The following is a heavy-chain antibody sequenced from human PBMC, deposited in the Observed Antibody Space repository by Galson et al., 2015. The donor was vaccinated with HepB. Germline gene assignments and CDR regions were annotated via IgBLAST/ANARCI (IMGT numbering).Heavy chain of an antibody. Sequence: ETLSLTCTVSGGSIRNYYWGWIRQPPGKGLEWIGSIYYRGSTYYNPSLKSRVTISVDTSKNQFSLKLSSVTAADTAVYYCARDLFAGIAAGGPFDYWGQGTLVTVSS. CDR2: IYYRGST. D-gene: IGHD6-13*01. CDR1: GGSIRNYY. CDR3: ARDLFAGIAAGGPFDY. V-gene: IGHV4-39*07. J-gene: IGHJ4*02.